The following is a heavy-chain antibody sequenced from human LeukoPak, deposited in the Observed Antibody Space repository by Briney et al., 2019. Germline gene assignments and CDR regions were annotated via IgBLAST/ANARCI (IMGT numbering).Heavy chain of an antibody. Sequence: GGSLRLSCAASGFTFSSFALSWVCQAPGKGLEWVSVIYSGGSTYYADSVKGRFTISRDNSKNTLYLQMNSLRAEDTAVYYCARDRRFGVYYYYGMDVWGQGTTVTVSS. CDR1: GFTFSSFA. D-gene: IGHD3-3*01. CDR2: IYSGGST. V-gene: IGHV3-53*01. CDR3: ARDRRFGVYYYYGMDV. J-gene: IGHJ6*02.